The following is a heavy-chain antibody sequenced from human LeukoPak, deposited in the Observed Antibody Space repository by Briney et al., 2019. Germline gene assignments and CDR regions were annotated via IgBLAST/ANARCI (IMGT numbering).Heavy chain of an antibody. J-gene: IGHJ4*02. V-gene: IGHV3-48*03. Sequence: GGSLRHSCAASGFSFSSYEMSWVRQAPGKGLEWVSYISSSGSTVYYADSVKGRFTISRDNAKKSLYLQMNSLRAEDTAVYYCVRDGSYDSWSAPPIWGQGTLVTVSS. D-gene: IGHD3-3*01. CDR3: VRDGSYDSWSAPPI. CDR1: GFSFSSYE. CDR2: ISSSGSTV.